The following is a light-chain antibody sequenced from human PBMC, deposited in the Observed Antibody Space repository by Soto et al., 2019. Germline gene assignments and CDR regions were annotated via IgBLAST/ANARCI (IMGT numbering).Light chain of an antibody. CDR2: AAS. V-gene: IGKV1-9*01. Sequence: DIQLTQSPSFLSASVGDRVTIACRASQDIGNFLAWYQQKPGQGPELLIYAASTLQSGVPSRFSGSGSGTEFTLTISSLQPEDFASYYCLQLISYPLTFGGGTQVEIK. CDR3: LQLISYPLT. J-gene: IGKJ4*01. CDR1: QDIGNF.